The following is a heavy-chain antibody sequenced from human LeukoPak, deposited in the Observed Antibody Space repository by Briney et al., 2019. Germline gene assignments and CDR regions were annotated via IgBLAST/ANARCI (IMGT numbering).Heavy chain of an antibody. D-gene: IGHD5-12*01. J-gene: IGHJ4*02. V-gene: IGHV3-30-3*01. CDR2: MSYDGNNK. CDR1: GFTFSTYA. Sequence: PGGSLRLSCAASGFTFSTYAMHWVRQAPGKGLDWVAVMSYDGNNKYYADSVKGRFTISRDNSKNTLYLQMNSLRAEDTAVYYCARAFEWLRGIDYSGQGTLVTVSS. CDR3: ARAFEWLRGIDY.